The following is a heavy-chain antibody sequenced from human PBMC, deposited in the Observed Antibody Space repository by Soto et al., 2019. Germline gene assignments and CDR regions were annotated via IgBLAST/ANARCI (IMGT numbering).Heavy chain of an antibody. Sequence: GESLKISCRTSGYKFTSSWISWVRQMPGKGLEWMGIIFPSDSDTRYSPSFQGQVTISADRSTSTVFLQWASLKASDTAVYFCARKDKSGYFNWFDPWGQGTLVTVSS. D-gene: IGHD3-22*01. CDR2: IFPSDSDT. CDR1: GYKFTSSW. CDR3: ARKDKSGYFNWFDP. J-gene: IGHJ5*02. V-gene: IGHV5-51*01.